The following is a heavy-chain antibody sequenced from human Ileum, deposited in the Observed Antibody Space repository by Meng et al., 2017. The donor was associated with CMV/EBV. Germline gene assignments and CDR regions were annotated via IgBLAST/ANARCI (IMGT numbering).Heavy chain of an antibody. V-gene: IGHV3-23*01. CDR2: ISGSGGST. CDR3: ANPKPFDY. Sequence: GESLKISCAVSGFIFNDFWMHWVRQAPGKWLEWVSAISGSGGSTYYADSVKGRFTISRDNSKNTLYLQMNSLRAEDTAVYYCANPKPFDYWGQGTLVTVSS. J-gene: IGHJ4*02. CDR1: GFIFNDFW.